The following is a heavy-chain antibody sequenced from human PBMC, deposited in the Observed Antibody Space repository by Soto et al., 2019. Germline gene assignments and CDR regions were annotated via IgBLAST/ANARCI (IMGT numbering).Heavy chain of an antibody. Sequence: QVQLLESEGGLVQPGRSLRLSCAASGFIFSDYGMNWVRQAPGKGLEWVAVISGGGSITYYADSVKGRFTISRDNLKNTVYLQMNSLTAEDTAVYYCARGGVTRDYDAYMEVWGQGTMVTVSS. CDR3: ARGGVTRDYDAYMEV. J-gene: IGHJ6*02. V-gene: IGHV3-30*03. CDR1: GFIFSDYG. CDR2: ISGGGSIT. D-gene: IGHD4-17*01.